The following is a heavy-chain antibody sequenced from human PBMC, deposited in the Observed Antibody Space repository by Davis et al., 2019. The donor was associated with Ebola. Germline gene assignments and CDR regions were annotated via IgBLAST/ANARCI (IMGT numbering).Heavy chain of an antibody. J-gene: IGHJ4*02. CDR1: GYTFTSYD. Sequence: ASVKVSCKASGYTFTSYDINWVRQATGQGLEWMGWMNPNSGNTGYAQKFQGRVTITRDTSASTAYMELSSLRSEDTAVYYCARSHGSANFDYWGQGTLVTVSS. CDR2: MNPNSGNT. CDR3: ARSHGSANFDY. V-gene: IGHV1-8*01. D-gene: IGHD3-10*01.